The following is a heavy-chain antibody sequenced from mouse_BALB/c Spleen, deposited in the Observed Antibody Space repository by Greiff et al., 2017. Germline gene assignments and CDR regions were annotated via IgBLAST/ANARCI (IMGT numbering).Heavy chain of an antibody. J-gene: IGHJ2*01. D-gene: IGHD1-1*01. V-gene: IGHV5-4*02. CDR2: ISDGGSYT. Sequence: EVMLVESGGGLVKPGGSLKLSCAASGFTFSDYYMYWVRQTPEKRLEWVATISDGGSYTYYPDSVKGRFTISRDNAKNNLYLQMSSLKSEDTAMYYCARDHYYGSSGGYLDDWGQGTTLTVAS. CDR3: ARDHYYGSSGGYLDD. CDR1: GFTFSDYY.